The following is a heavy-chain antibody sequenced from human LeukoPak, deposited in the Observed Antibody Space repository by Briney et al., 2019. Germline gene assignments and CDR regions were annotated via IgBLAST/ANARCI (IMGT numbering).Heavy chain of an antibody. CDR2: INHSGST. J-gene: IGHJ4*02. D-gene: IGHD6-13*01. Sequence: SETLSLTCAVYGGSFSGYYWSWIRQPPGKGLEWIGEINHSGSTNYNPSLKSRVTISVDTSKNQFSLKLSSVTAADTAVYYCARGLYSTRIFDYRGQGTLVTVSS. V-gene: IGHV4-34*01. CDR3: ARGLYSTRIFDY. CDR1: GGSFSGYY.